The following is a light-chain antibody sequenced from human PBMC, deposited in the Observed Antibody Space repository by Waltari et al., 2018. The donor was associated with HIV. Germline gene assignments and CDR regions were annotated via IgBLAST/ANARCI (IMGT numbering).Light chain of an antibody. V-gene: IGLV2-23*02. CDR3: CSGPRRGIRYV. CDR2: TVT. Sequence: QSALTQPASVSGSPGQSITISCTGTSSNVGSDDLVSWYQQHPGEAPNLDMCTVTNQPSPVSNCSTRSTSCNAASLTISGVQAEDEADYYCCSGPRRGIRYVFGTRTKVTVL. J-gene: IGLJ1*01. CDR1: SSNVGSDDL.